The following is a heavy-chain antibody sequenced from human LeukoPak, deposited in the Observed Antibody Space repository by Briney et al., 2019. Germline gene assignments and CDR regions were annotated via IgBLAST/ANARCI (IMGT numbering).Heavy chain of an antibody. CDR2: LSSSSSYI. J-gene: IGHJ5*02. V-gene: IGHV3-21*01. Sequence: LSSSSSYIYYADSVKGRFTITRDNAKNSLYLQMNSLRAEDTAVYYCARGRGREIDPWGQGTLVTVSS. CDR3: ARGRGREIDP. D-gene: IGHD3-10*01.